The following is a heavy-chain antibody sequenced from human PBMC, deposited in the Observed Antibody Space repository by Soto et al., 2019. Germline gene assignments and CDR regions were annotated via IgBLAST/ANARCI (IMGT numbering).Heavy chain of an antibody. CDR2: IYNSGST. J-gene: IGHJ6*02. V-gene: IGHV4-61*01. CDR3: ARNLRNYYGMDV. Sequence: KSSETLSLTCTVSGGSVSSGTYYWSWIRQPPGKGLEWIGFIYNSGSTKYNPSLKSRVTISVDTSKNQFSLKLTSVTAADTAVYYCARNLRNYYGMDVWGQGTTVTVSS. CDR1: GGSVSSGTYY.